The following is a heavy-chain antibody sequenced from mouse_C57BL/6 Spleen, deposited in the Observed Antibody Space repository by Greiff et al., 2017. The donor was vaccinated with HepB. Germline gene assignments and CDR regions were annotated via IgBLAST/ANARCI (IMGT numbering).Heavy chain of an antibody. V-gene: IGHV5-17*01. D-gene: IGHD2-4*01. Sequence: EVQLVESGGGLVKPGGSLKLSCAASGFTFSDYGMHWVRQAPEKGLEWVAYISSGSSTIYYADTVKGRITISKDNAKNNLYLQMTSLRSEDTAMYYCARDYGDYWGQGTTLTVSS. J-gene: IGHJ2*01. CDR1: GFTFSDYG. CDR3: ARDYGDY. CDR2: ISSGSSTI.